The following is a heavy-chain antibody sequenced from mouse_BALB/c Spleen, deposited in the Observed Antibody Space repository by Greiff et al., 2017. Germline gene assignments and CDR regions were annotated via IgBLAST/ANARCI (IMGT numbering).Heavy chain of an antibody. J-gene: IGHJ3*01. D-gene: IGHD3-2*02. Sequence: EVKVVESGGGLVKPGGSLKLSCAASGFTFSSYAMSWVRQTPEKRLEWVASISSGGSTYYPDSVKGRFTISRDNARNILYLQMSSLRSEDTAMYYCARGEATAYWGQGTLVTVSA. CDR1: GFTFSSYA. CDR2: ISSGGST. V-gene: IGHV5-6-5*01. CDR3: ARGEATAY.